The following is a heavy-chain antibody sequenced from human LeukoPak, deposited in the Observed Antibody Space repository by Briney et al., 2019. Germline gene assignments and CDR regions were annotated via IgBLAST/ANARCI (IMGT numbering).Heavy chain of an antibody. CDR1: GGSISSGGYY. D-gene: IGHD1-7*01. Sequence: PSETLSLTCTVSGGSISSGGYYWSWIRQPPGKGLEWIGYIYHSGSTYYNPSLKSRVTISVDRSKNQFSLKLSSVTAADTAVYYCASVITGTPHDAFDIWGQGTMVTVSS. V-gene: IGHV4-30-2*01. CDR3: ASVITGTPHDAFDI. J-gene: IGHJ3*02. CDR2: IYHSGST.